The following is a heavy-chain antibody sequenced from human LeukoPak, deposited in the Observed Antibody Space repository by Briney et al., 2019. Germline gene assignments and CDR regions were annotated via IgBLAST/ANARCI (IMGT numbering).Heavy chain of an antibody. CDR1: GGSISSYY. Sequence: SETLSLTCTVSGGSISSYYWSWIRQPPGKGLEWIGYIYYSGSTNYNPSLKSRVTISVDTSKNQFSLKLSSVTAADTAVYYCARGRPALTFGGVMGTYYFDYWGQGTLVTVSS. CDR3: ARGRPALTFGGVMGTYYFDY. V-gene: IGHV4-59*12. J-gene: IGHJ4*02. CDR2: IYYSGST. D-gene: IGHD3-16*01.